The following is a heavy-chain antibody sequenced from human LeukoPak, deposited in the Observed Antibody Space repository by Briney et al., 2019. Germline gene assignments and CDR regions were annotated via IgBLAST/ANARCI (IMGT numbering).Heavy chain of an antibody. V-gene: IGHV3-30-3*01. CDR1: GFTFSSYA. Sequence: PGGSLRLSCAASGFTFSSYAMHWVRQAPGKGLEWVAVISYDGSNKYYADSVKGRFTISRDNSKNTLYLQMNSLRAEDTAVYYCARAATSLRFDYFDYWGQGTLVTVSS. J-gene: IGHJ4*02. D-gene: IGHD3-16*01. CDR3: ARAATSLRFDYFDY. CDR2: ISYDGSNK.